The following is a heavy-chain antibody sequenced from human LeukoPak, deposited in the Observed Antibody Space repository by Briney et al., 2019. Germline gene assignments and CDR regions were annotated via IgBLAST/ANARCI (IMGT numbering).Heavy chain of an antibody. V-gene: IGHV1-2*02. Sequence: PVASVKVSCKASGYTFTGYYMHWVRQAPGQGLEWMGWINPDSGGTNYAEKFQGRVTMTRDTSISTAYMELSRLRSDDTAVYYCARGGPPKTWIQLWGWFDPSGQGTLVTVSS. CDR3: ARGGPPKTWIQLWGWFDP. CDR2: INPDSGGT. D-gene: IGHD5-18*01. CDR1: GYTFTGYY. J-gene: IGHJ5*02.